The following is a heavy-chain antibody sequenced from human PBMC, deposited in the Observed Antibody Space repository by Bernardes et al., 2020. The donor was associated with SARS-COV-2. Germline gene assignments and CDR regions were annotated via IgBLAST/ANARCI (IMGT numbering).Heavy chain of an antibody. Sequence: GGSLRLSCAASGFTFSSYGMHWVRQAPGKGLEWVAVIWYDGSNKYYADSVKGRFTISRDNSKNTLYLQMNSLRAEDTAVYYCARAIAAAEYFDYWGQGTLVTVSS. CDR1: GFTFSSYG. CDR2: IWYDGSNK. D-gene: IGHD6-13*01. J-gene: IGHJ4*02. CDR3: ARAIAAAEYFDY. V-gene: IGHV3-33*01.